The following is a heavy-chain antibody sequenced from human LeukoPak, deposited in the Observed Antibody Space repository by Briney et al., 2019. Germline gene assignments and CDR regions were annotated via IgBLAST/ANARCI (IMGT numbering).Heavy chain of an antibody. D-gene: IGHD4-17*01. Sequence: GGSLRLSCAASGFTFSSYSMNWVRQAPGKGLEWVSHISSSSSTLYYADSVKGRCTISRDYAKNSLYLQMNSLRAEDTAVYYCARDSYGDHYFDYWGQGTLVTVSS. CDR2: ISSSSSTL. CDR1: GFTFSSYS. CDR3: ARDSYGDHYFDY. V-gene: IGHV3-48*01. J-gene: IGHJ4*02.